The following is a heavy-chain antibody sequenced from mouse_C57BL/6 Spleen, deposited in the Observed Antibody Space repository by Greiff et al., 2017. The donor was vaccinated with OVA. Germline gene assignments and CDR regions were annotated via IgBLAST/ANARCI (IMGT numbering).Heavy chain of an antibody. CDR1: GFTFSSYA. J-gene: IGHJ1*03. V-gene: IGHV5-4*01. CDR2: ISDGGSYT. CDR3: AREAHWYFDV. Sequence: EVMLVESGGGLVKPGGSLKLSCAASGFTFSSYAMSWVRQTPEKRLEWVATISDGGSYTYYPDNVKGRFTISRDNAKNNLYLQMSHLKSEDTAMYYCAREAHWYFDVWGTGTTVTVSS.